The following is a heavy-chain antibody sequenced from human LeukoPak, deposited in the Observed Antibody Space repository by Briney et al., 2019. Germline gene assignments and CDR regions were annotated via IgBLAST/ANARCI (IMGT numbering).Heavy chain of an antibody. Sequence: SETLSLTCTVSGGPINVYYWSWIRQPPGKGLEWIGYISYSGSTNYNPSLKSRVTISLDTSKNQVFLKLTSVTAADAAVYYCARSEQLIRTFDYWGQGTLVTVSS. CDR3: ARSEQLIRTFDY. D-gene: IGHD6-13*01. CDR1: GGPINVYY. CDR2: ISYSGST. V-gene: IGHV4-59*08. J-gene: IGHJ4*02.